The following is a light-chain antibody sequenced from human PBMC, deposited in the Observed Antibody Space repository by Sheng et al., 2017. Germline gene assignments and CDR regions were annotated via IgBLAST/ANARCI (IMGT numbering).Light chain of an antibody. CDR1: SSDVGSYKY. CDR2: DVS. Sequence: QSALTQPASVSGSPGQSIAISCTGTSSDVGSYKYVSWYQQHPGKAPNLIIYDVSERPSGVSNRFSGSKSGNTASLTISGLQAEDEADYYCSSFTASRALVFGGVTKLTVL. CDR3: SSFTASRALV. J-gene: IGLJ2*01. V-gene: IGLV2-14*01.